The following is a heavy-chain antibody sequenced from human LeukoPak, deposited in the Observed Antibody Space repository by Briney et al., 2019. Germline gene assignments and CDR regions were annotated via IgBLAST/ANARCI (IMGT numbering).Heavy chain of an antibody. CDR1: GGSISSSSYY. J-gene: IGHJ5*02. Sequence: SETLSLTCTVSGGSISSSSYYWGWIRQPPGKGLEWIGSIYYSGSTYYNPSLKSRVTISVDTSKNQFSLKLSSVTAADTAVYYCASHAGGNNWFDPWGQGTLVTVSS. CDR2: IYYSGST. CDR3: ASHAGGNNWFDP. V-gene: IGHV4-39*07. D-gene: IGHD3-16*01.